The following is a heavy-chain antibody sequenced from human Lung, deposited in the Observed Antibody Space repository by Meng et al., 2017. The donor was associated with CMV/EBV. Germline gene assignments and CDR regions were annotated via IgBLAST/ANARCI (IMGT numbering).Heavy chain of an antibody. CDR3: ARDRLGVTTGMDV. CDR1: GYTFTSYY. V-gene: IGHV1-46*01. Sequence: ASXXVSXKASGYTFTSYYMHWVRQAPGQGLEWMGIINPSGGSTSYAQKFQGRVTMTRDTSTSTVYMELSSLRSEDTAVYYCARDRLGVTTGMDVWGQGTTVTRLL. J-gene: IGHJ6*02. CDR2: INPSGGST. D-gene: IGHD4-11*01.